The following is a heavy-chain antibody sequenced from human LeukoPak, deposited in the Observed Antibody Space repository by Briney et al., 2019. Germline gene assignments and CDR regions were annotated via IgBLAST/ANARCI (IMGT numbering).Heavy chain of an antibody. V-gene: IGHV4-31*03. CDR2: ISYSGGT. Sequence: SETLSLTCTVSGVSISSDGYYWSWVRQHPEKGLVWIGYISYSGGTLYNPSLKSRVAISIDTSKNQFSLRLRSVTAADTAVYYCAEDRGLVGERYSYQFYGMHVWGQGTAVTVSS. J-gene: IGHJ6*01. CDR1: GVSISSDGYY. CDR3: AEDRGLVGERYSYQFYGMHV. D-gene: IGHD3-9*01.